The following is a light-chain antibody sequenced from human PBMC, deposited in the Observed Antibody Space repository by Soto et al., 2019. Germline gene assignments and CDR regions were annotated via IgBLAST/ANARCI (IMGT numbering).Light chain of an antibody. Sequence: EIVMTQSPATLSLSPGERATLSCRASQSVGSNLAWYQQKVGQAPRLLIFRASIKATGIPDRFSGSGSGTEFILTIRGLEPEDSGIYHCHQHGGSPETFGQGTKLEIK. J-gene: IGKJ1*01. CDR1: QSVGSN. CDR2: RAS. CDR3: HQHGGSPET. V-gene: IGKV3-20*01.